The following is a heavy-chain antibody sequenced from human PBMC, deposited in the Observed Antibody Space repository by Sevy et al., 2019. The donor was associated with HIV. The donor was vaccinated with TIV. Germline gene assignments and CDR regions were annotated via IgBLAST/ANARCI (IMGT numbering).Heavy chain of an antibody. V-gene: IGHV3-30-3*01. CDR3: GRDSARVIVPTAGFDS. Sequence: GGSLRLSCAASGFTFNFFSMHWVRQAPGKGLEWVATISFDGSNEHYADSVKGRFTISRDNSKNMLNLEMNSLRAEDTALYFCGRDSARVIVPTAGFDSWGQGTVVTVSS. D-gene: IGHD1-1*01. CDR1: GFTFNFFS. CDR2: ISFDGSNE. J-gene: IGHJ5*01.